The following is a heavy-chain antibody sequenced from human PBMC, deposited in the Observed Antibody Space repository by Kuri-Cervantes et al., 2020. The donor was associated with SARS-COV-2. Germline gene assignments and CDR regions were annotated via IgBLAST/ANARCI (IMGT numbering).Heavy chain of an antibody. D-gene: IGHD6-13*01. CDR3: ARDEAARPYYFDY. CDR2: ISAYNGNT. CDR1: GYTLTELS. J-gene: IGHJ4*02. Sequence: ASVKVSCKVSGYTLTELSMHWVRQAPGKGLEWMGWISAYNGNTNYAQKLQGRVTMTTDTSTSTAYMELRSLRSDDTAVYYCARDEAARPYYFDYWGQGTLVTVSS. V-gene: IGHV1-18*01.